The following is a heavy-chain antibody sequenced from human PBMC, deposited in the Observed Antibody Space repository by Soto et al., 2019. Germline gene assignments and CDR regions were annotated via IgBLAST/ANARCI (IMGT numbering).Heavy chain of an antibody. D-gene: IGHD6-13*01. Sequence: GGSLRLSCAASGFTFCDYAIHFCRQFPWKGLEWVSGINWNSGSIGYGDSVKGRFAISRDNAKNSLHLQMNSLSAEDTAFYYCVKDESINWYSGHFRHWGQGTLVTVSS. CDR1: GFTFCDYA. J-gene: IGHJ1*01. V-gene: IGHV3-9*01. CDR2: INWNSGSI. CDR3: VKDESINWYSGHFRH.